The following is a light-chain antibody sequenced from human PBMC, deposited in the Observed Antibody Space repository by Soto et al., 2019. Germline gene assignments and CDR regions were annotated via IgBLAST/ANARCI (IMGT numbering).Light chain of an antibody. Sequence: DIVMTQSPDSLAVSLGERATINCKSSQSVLYSSNNKNYLAWYQQKPGQPPKLLIYWASTRESGVPDRFSGSGSGTDFTLTISSLQAEDVAVYYCMQALQTPRTFGPGTKVDIK. J-gene: IGKJ3*01. CDR2: WAS. CDR3: MQALQTPRT. V-gene: IGKV4-1*01. CDR1: QSVLYSSNNKNY.